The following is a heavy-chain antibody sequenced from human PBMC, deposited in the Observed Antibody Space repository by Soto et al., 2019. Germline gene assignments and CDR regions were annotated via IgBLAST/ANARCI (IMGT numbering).Heavy chain of an antibody. D-gene: IGHD2-15*01. CDR3: ARVYCSGGSCYEFDY. J-gene: IGHJ4*02. CDR2: IYYSGST. Sequence: DLEWIGYIYYSGSTYYNPPLKSRVTISVDTSKNQFSLKLSSVTAADTAVYYCARVYCSGGSCYEFDYWGQGTLVTVSS. V-gene: IGHV4-31*02.